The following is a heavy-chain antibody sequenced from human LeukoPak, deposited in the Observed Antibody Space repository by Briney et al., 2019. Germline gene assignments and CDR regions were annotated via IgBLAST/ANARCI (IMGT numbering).Heavy chain of an antibody. CDR2: IYYTGTI. V-gene: IGHV4-59*02. Sequence: SETLSLTCAVSGGSVSGYYWSWNRLSPGKGLEWIGYIYYTGTIIYSPSLESRVTLSVDTSKNQISLKLSSVTAADTAVYYCALYTRGYFDYWGQGTLVTVSS. D-gene: IGHD1-14*01. J-gene: IGHJ4*02. CDR3: ALYTRGYFDY. CDR1: GGSVSGYY.